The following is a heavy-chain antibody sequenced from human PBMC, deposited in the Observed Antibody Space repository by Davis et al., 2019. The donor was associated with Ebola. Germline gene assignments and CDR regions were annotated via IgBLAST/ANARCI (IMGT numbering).Heavy chain of an antibody. V-gene: IGHV3-21*01. J-gene: IGHJ3*01. D-gene: IGHD3-9*01. CDR2: ISSSSSYI. CDR3: ARDGYYDILYEPRMDV. CDR1: GFTFSSYS. Sequence: GGSLRLSCAASGFTFSSYSMNWVRQAPGKGLEWVSSISSSSSYIYYADSVKGRFTISRDNAKNSLYLQMNSLRAEDTAVYYCARDGYYDILYEPRMDVWGQGTMVTVSS.